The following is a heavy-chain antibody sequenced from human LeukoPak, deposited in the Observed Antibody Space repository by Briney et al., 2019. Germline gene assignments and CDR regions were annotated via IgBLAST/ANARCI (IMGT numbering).Heavy chain of an antibody. CDR1: GFTFSNYA. CDR2: ISAGGGST. J-gene: IGHJ4*02. V-gene: IGHV3-23*01. D-gene: IGHD6-13*01. CDR3: AKDAAGPEY. Sequence: GGSLRLSCAASGFTFSNYAMTWVRQAPGKGLFWVSGISAGGGSTYYADSVKGRFTISRDNSRNTLYLQMNSLRAEDTAVYYCAKDAAGPEYWGQGTLVTVSS.